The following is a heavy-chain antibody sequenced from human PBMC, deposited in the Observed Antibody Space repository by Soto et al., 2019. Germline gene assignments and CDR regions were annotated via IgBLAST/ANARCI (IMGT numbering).Heavy chain of an antibody. CDR2: IKQDGSEK. J-gene: IGHJ4*02. CDR3: ASFGVVIKYYFDY. CDR1: GFTFSSYW. V-gene: IGHV3-7*01. Sequence: GSLRLSCAASGFTFSSYWMSWVRQAPGKGLEWVANIKQDGSEKYYVDSVKGRFTISRGNAKNSLYLQMNSLRAEDTAVYYCASFGVVIKYYFDYWGQATLVT. D-gene: IGHD3-3*01.